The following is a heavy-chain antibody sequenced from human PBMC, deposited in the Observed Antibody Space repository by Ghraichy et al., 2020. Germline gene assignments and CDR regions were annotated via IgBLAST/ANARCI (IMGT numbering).Heavy chain of an antibody. V-gene: IGHV3-23*01. Sequence: GSLRLSCAASGFTFSSYAMSWVRQAPGKGLEWVSAISGSGGSTYYADSVKGRFTISRDNSKNTLYLQMNSLRAEDTAVYYCAKRASGYDPYYYYYYGMDAWGQGTTVTVSS. J-gene: IGHJ6*02. D-gene: IGHD5-12*01. CDR1: GFTFSSYA. CDR3: AKRASGYDPYYYYYYGMDA. CDR2: ISGSGGST.